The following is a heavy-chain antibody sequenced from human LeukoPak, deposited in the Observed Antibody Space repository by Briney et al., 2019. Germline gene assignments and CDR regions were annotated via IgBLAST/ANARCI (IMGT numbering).Heavy chain of an antibody. CDR1: GGSFSGYY. D-gene: IGHD6-19*01. Sequence: SETLSLTCAVYGGSFSGYYWSWIRQPPGKGLEWIGEINHSGSTNYNPSLKSRVTISVDTSKNQFSLKLSSVTAADTAVYYCARVSVAVAGTGHFDYWGQGTLVTVSS. V-gene: IGHV4-34*01. J-gene: IGHJ4*02. CDR3: ARVSVAVAGTGHFDY. CDR2: INHSGST.